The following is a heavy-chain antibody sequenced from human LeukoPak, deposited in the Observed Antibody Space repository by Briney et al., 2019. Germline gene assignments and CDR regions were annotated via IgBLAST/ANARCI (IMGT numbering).Heavy chain of an antibody. D-gene: IGHD3-22*01. CDR1: GDSISSYY. J-gene: IGHJ4*02. V-gene: IGHV4-59*01. Sequence: PSETLSLTCTVSGDSISSYYWSWIRQFPGKGLEWIGYIHYSGSTNYNPSLQSRVTMSTDTPKKQFFMKLTSVTAGDTAVYYCARSSSSGYFYIDYWGQGTLVTVSS. CDR2: IHYSGST. CDR3: ARSSSSGYFYIDY.